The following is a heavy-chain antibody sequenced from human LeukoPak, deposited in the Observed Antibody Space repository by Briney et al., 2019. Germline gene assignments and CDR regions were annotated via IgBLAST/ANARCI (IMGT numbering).Heavy chain of an antibody. Sequence: SETLSLTCTLSGGSISSYFWSWIRQPPGKKLEWVGYIYYTGSTNYNPSLKSRVTISVDTSKNQFSLKLSSMTAADTAVYYCARALRWSGSTSFFDYWGQGTLVTVSS. CDR1: GGSISSYF. CDR2: IYYTGST. J-gene: IGHJ4*02. V-gene: IGHV4-59*01. D-gene: IGHD3-10*02. CDR3: ARALRWSGSTSFFDY.